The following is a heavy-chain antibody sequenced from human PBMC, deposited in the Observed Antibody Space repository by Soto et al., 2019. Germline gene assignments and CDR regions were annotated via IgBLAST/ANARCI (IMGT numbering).Heavy chain of an antibody. Sequence: ASETLSLTCAVYGGSFSGYYWSWIRQPPGKGLEWIGEINHSGSTNYNPSLKSRVTISVDTSKNQFSLKLSSVTAADTAVYYCARVMYSSSWYLGDYYYYYGMDVWGQGTTVTVSS. V-gene: IGHV4-34*01. CDR2: INHSGST. D-gene: IGHD6-13*01. J-gene: IGHJ6*02. CDR3: ARVMYSSSWYLGDYYYYYGMDV. CDR1: GGSFSGYY.